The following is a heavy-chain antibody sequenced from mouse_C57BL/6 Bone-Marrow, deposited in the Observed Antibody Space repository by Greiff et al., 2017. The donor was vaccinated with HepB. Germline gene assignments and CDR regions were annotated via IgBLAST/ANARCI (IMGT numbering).Heavy chain of an antibody. CDR2: IDPENGDT. CDR1: GFNIKDDY. J-gene: IGHJ2*01. V-gene: IGHV14-4*01. CDR3: TTLYYSNPYYFDY. D-gene: IGHD2-5*01. Sequence: VQLQQSGAELVRPGASVKLSCTASGFNIKDDYMHWVKQRPEQGLEWIGWIDPENGDTEYASKFQGKATITADTSSNTAYLQLSSLTSEDTAVYYCTTLYYSNPYYFDYWGRGTTLAVSS.